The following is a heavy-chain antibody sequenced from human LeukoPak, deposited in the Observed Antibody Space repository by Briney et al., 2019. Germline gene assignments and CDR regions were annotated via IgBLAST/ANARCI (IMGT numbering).Heavy chain of an antibody. V-gene: IGHV1-69*01. J-gene: IGHJ5*02. CDR3: ARGRDCSSTSCYSLKPRGAWFDP. Sequence: ASVKVSCKASGGTFSSYAISWVRQAPGQGLEWVGGIIPIFGTANYAQKFQGRVTITADESTSTAYMELSSLRSEDTAVYYCARGRDCSSTSCYSLKPRGAWFDPWGQGTLVTVSS. D-gene: IGHD2-2*02. CDR2: IIPIFGTA. CDR1: GGTFSSYA.